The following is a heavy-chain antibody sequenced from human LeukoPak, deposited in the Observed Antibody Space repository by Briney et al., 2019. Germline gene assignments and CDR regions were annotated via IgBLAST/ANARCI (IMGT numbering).Heavy chain of an antibody. D-gene: IGHD6-19*01. CDR1: GGSISSGGYY. V-gene: IGHV4-31*03. J-gene: IGHJ4*02. CDR2: IYYSGST. CDR3: ARVAPYSSGGLYYFDY. Sequence: SSQTLSLTCTVSGGSISSGGYYWSWIRQHPGKGLEWIGYIYYSGSTYYNPSLKSRVTISVDTSKNQFSLKLSSVTAADTAVYYYARVAPYSSGGLYYFDYWGQGTLVTVSS.